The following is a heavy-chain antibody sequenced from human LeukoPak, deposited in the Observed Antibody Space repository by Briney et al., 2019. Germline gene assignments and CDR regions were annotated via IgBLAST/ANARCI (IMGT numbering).Heavy chain of an antibody. D-gene: IGHD2-2*01. J-gene: IGHJ6*03. CDR2: INPNSGGT. CDR1: GYTFTGYY. V-gene: IGHV1-2*02. Sequence: GASVKVSCKASGYTFTGYYMHWVRQAPGQGLEWMGWINPNSGGTNYAQKFQGRVTMTRDTSISTAYMELSSLRSEDTAVYYCATGDCSSTSCYDYYYYYYMDVWGKGTTVTVSS. CDR3: ATGDCSSTSCYDYYYYYYMDV.